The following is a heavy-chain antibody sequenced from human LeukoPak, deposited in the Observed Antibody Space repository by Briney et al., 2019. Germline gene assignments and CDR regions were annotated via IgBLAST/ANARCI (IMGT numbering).Heavy chain of an antibody. CDR2: ISGSGGST. Sequence: GGSLRLSCAASGFTFSTYAMSWVRQAPGKGLEWVSDISGSGGSTYYADSVKGRFTVSRDNSKNTLYLQMSSLRADDTAVYYCAKGPRQQLVTRFDNWGQGTLVTASS. CDR3: AKGPRQQLVTRFDN. V-gene: IGHV3-23*01. D-gene: IGHD6-13*01. CDR1: GFTFSTYA. J-gene: IGHJ4*02.